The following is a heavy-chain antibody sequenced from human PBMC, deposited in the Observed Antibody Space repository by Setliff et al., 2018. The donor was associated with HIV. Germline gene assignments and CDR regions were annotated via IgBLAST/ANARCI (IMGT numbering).Heavy chain of an antibody. CDR3: TRDLPDPLYYYGMDV. Sequence: ASVKVSCKASGYTFTTYYMHWVRQAPGQGLEWMGIINPSGGSTSYAQKFQGSVTMTRTTSIDPAYMELSSLRSEDTAVYYCTRDLPDPLYYYGMDVWGKGTTVTVSS. J-gene: IGHJ6*04. CDR1: GYTFTTYY. CDR2: INPSGGST. V-gene: IGHV1-46*01.